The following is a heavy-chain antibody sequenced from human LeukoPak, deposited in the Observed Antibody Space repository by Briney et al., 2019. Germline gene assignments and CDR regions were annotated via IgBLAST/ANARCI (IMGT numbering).Heavy chain of an antibody. CDR2: IYYSGST. CDR1: GGSISSYY. V-gene: IGHV4-59*01. Sequence: SETLSLTCAVSGGSISSYYWSWIRQPPGKGLEWIGYIYYSGSTNYNPSLKSRVTISVDTSKNQFSLKLSSVTAADTAVYYCARAQDWFDPWGQGTLVTVSS. CDR3: ARAQDWFDP. J-gene: IGHJ5*02.